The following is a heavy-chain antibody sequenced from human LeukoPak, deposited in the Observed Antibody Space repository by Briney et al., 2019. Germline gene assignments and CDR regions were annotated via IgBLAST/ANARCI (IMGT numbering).Heavy chain of an antibody. CDR3: AGGVTIVRGTSKHFDY. J-gene: IGHJ4*02. Sequence: SETLSLTCTVSGGSISSGSYYWSWIRQPAGKGLEWIGRVYTSGSTNYNPSLKSRVTISVDTSKNQFSLKLSSVTAADTAVYCCAGGVTIVRGTSKHFDYWGQGTLVTVSS. CDR2: VYTSGST. V-gene: IGHV4-61*02. CDR1: GGSISSGSYY. D-gene: IGHD3-10*01.